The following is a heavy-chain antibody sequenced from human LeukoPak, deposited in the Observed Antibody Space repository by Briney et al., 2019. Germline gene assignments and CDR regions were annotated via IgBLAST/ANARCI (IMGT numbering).Heavy chain of an antibody. V-gene: IGHV3-72*01. D-gene: IGHD2-15*01. J-gene: IGHJ1*01. CDR2: ARNTAISYTT. Sequence: PGGSLRLSCAVSGVTFTDYYMDWVRQAPGGGVEWVGRARNTAISYTTDYAASVKGRFTISRDDSKNSLYLQMNRLKTEDTAVYYCARVACSGGNCFFGHWGQGTLVTVSS. CDR3: ARVACSGGNCFFGH. CDR1: GVTFTDYY.